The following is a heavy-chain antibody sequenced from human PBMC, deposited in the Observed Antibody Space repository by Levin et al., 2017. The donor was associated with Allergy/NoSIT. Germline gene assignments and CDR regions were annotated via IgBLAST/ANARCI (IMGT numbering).Heavy chain of an antibody. CDR2: ISGSDGST. V-gene: IGHV3-23*01. D-gene: IGHD6-6*01. J-gene: IGHJ4*02. CDR1: GFTFSNYA. Sequence: QPGGSLRLSCAASGFTFSNYAMSWVRQAPGKGLEWVSAISGSDGSTYYADSVKGRFTISRDNSKNTLYLQMNSLRAEDTAVYYCAKTGSTTIAARLNYWGQGNLVTVSS. CDR3: AKTGSTTIAARLNY.